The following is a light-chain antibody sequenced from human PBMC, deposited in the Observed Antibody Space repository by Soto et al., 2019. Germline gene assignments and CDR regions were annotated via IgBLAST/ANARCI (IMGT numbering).Light chain of an antibody. CDR2: AAS. V-gene: IGKV1-39*01. J-gene: IGKJ1*01. Sequence: DIQMTQSPSSLSASAGDRATIACRASQGIGSYLNWYQQKPGKAPKLLIYAASSLQSGVPSRFSGSGSGTDFTLTISSLQPEDFATYYCQQSYSTPRTFGQGTKVEIK. CDR1: QGIGSY. CDR3: QQSYSTPRT.